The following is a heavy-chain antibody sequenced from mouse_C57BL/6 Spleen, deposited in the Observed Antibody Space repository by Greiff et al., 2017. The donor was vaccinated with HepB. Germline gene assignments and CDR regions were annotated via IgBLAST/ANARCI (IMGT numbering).Heavy chain of an antibody. CDR1: GYAFSSSW. D-gene: IGHD2-4*01. CDR2: IYPGDGDT. V-gene: IGHV1-82*01. Sequence: QVHVKQSGPELVKPGASVKISCKASGYAFSSSWMNWVKQRPGKGLEWIGRIYPGDGDTNYNGKFKGKATLTADKSSSTAYMQLSSLTSEDSAVYFCARLIYYDYAWYFDVWGTGTTVTVSS. J-gene: IGHJ1*03. CDR3: ARLIYYDYAWYFDV.